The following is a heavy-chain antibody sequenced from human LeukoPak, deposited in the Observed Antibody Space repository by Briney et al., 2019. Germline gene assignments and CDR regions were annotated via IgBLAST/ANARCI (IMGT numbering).Heavy chain of an antibody. D-gene: IGHD3-16*02. CDR1: GGSFSGYY. V-gene: IGHV4-34*01. CDR2: INHSGST. CDR3: ARGPFMITFGGVIWGAFDI. Sequence: SETLSLTCAVYGGSFSGYYWSWIRQPPGKGLEWIGEINHSGSTNYNPSLKSRVTISVDTSKNQFSLKLSSVTAADTAVYYCARGPFMITFGGVIWGAFDIWGQGTMVTVSS. J-gene: IGHJ3*02.